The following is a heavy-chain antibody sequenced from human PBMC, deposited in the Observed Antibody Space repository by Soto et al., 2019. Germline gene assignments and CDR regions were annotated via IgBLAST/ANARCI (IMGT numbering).Heavy chain of an antibody. Sequence: SETLSLTCTVSSASISSTNYTWGWIRQPPGKGLEWIGNIYYSGSTYYNPSLNSRVTVSVDTSKNQFSLKVTSVTAADTAVYYCARLHGYCISSSCHGHYAMDVWGQGTTVTVS. CDR2: IYYSGST. D-gene: IGHD2-2*01. J-gene: IGHJ6*02. CDR3: ARLHGYCISSSCHGHYAMDV. V-gene: IGHV4-39*01. CDR1: SASISSTNYT.